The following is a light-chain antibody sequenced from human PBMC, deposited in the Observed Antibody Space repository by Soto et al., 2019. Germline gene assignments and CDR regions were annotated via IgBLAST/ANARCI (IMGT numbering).Light chain of an antibody. CDR1: QSVLSRTNNQNY. J-gene: IGKJ4*01. Sequence: DIVITQSPGSLPVSLGDRATISCRSSQSVLSRTNNQNYLAWYQQKPGHPPKLLIYWASTRESGVPDRFRGSGSGTDFTLTITNLQPEDVAIYYCLQYSGTLAHSFGGGTRVEL. V-gene: IGKV4-1*01. CDR2: WAS. CDR3: LQYSGTLAHS.